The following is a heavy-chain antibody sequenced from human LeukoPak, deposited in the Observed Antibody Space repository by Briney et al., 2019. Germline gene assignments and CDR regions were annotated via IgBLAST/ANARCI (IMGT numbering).Heavy chain of an antibody. J-gene: IGHJ5*01. CDR1: GFTFSSSW. CDR2: IKQDGSQT. CDR3: AKEPGRLPFDCRRRGALPSDS. D-gene: IGHD3-10*01. Sequence: PAGSLRLSCTASGFTFSSSWMDWVRQAPGKGLEWVGKIKQDGSQTYYMDSVRGRFTISRDNAKNSLSLEMNSLRAEDTAAYYCAKEPGRLPFDCRRRGALPSDS. V-gene: IGHV3-7*01.